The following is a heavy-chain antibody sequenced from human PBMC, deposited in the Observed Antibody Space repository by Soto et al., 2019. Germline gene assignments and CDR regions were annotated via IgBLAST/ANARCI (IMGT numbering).Heavy chain of an antibody. J-gene: IGHJ5*02. D-gene: IGHD2-15*01. CDR3: XXXXXXXXQRALGYCSGGSCYSGGYNWFDP. V-gene: IGHV1-69*01. CDR2: IIPIFGTA. Sequence: QVQLVQSGAEVKKPGSSVKVSCKASGGTFSSYAISWVRQAPGQGLEWMGGIIPIFGTANYAQKFQGRVTITADESTSTAYMELSXXXXXXXXXXXXXXXXXXXXQRALGYCSGGSCYSGGYNWFDPWGQGTLVTVSS. CDR1: GGTFSSYA.